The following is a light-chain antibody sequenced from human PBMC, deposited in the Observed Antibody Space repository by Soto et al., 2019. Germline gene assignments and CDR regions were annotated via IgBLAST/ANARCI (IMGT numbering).Light chain of an antibody. Sequence: QSALTQPASVSASPGQSITISCSGTSSDVGAYDYVSWYQHQPGKAPKLIIYEVTYRPSAVSTLFSASNSGNTASLTISVLPAEDEADYYCSSDTRSSTYVFGTGTKLTVL. CDR1: SSDVGAYDY. J-gene: IGLJ1*01. V-gene: IGLV2-14*01. CDR3: SSDTRSSTYV. CDR2: EVT.